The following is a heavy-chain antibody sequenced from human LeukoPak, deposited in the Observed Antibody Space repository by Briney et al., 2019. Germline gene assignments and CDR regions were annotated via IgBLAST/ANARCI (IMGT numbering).Heavy chain of an antibody. Sequence: GGSLRLSCAASGFTFSSYGMHWVRQAPGKGLEWVAFIRYDGSNKYYADSVKGRFTISRDNSKNTLYLQMNSLRAEDTAVYYCAKAQGYYDSSGYYFSFDYWGQGTLVTVSS. CDR2: IRYDGSNK. V-gene: IGHV3-30*02. D-gene: IGHD3-22*01. CDR3: AKAQGYYDSSGYYFSFDY. CDR1: GFTFSSYG. J-gene: IGHJ4*02.